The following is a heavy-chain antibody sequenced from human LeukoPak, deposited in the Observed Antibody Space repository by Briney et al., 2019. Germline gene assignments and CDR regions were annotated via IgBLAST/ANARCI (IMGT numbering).Heavy chain of an antibody. Sequence: SETLSLTCTVSGGSISSSTHYWGWIRQPPGKGLEWMGSIYYTGSTYYNPSLRSRVTISVDTSKNQFSLKLSSATAADTAVYYCARRGGSGYYSPFDSWGQGTLVTVSS. D-gene: IGHD3-3*01. CDR2: IYYTGST. J-gene: IGHJ4*02. V-gene: IGHV4-39*01. CDR3: ARRGGSGYYSPFDS. CDR1: GGSISSSTHY.